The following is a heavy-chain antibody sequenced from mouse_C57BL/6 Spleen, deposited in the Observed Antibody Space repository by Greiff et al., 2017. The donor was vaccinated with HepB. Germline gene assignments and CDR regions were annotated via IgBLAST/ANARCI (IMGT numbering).Heavy chain of an antibody. CDR2: ISDGGSYT. D-gene: IGHD2-5*01. J-gene: IGHJ4*01. CDR3: ARDRGYSKDAMDY. Sequence: EVKLMESGGGLVKPGGSLKLSCAASGFTFSSYAMSWVRQTPEKRLEWVATISDGGSYTYYPDNVKGRFTISRDNAKNNLYLQMSHLKSEDTAMYYCARDRGYSKDAMDYWGQGTSVTVSS. V-gene: IGHV5-4*01. CDR1: GFTFSSYA.